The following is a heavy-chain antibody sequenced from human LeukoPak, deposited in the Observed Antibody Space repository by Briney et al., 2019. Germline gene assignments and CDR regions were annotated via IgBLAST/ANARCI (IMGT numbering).Heavy chain of an antibody. Sequence: SETLSLTCTVSGGSISSGGYYWSWIRQHPGKGLEWIGYIYYSGSTYYNPSLKSRVTISVDTSKNQFSLKLSSVTAADTAVYYCARDRRSDTARGRGAFDIWGKGTMVTVSS. D-gene: IGHD5-18*01. CDR1: GGSISSGGYY. V-gene: IGHV4-31*03. CDR2: IYYSGST. CDR3: ARDRRSDTARGRGAFDI. J-gene: IGHJ3*02.